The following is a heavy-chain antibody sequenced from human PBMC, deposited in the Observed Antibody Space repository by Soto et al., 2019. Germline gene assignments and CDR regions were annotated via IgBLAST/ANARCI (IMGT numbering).Heavy chain of an antibody. Sequence: GASVKVSCKASGYTFTGYYMHWVRQAPGQGLEWMGWINPNSGGTNYAQKFQGRVTMIRDTSISTAYMELSRLRSDDTAVYYCARDLHGDYYFDYWGQGTLVTVSS. CDR3: ARDLHGDYYFDY. D-gene: IGHD4-17*01. J-gene: IGHJ4*02. CDR1: GYTFTGYY. CDR2: INPNSGGT. V-gene: IGHV1-2*02.